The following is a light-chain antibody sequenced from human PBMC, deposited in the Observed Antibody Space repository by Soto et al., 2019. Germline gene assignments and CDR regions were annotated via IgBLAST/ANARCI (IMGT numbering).Light chain of an antibody. CDR3: QQYGSSRT. V-gene: IGKV3-20*01. CDR2: GAY. J-gene: IGKJ1*01. CDR1: QSVSSSY. Sequence: EIVLTQSPCTLSLSPGERATLSCRASQSVSSSYLAWYQQQPGQAPRLLIYGAYSRATGIPERFSGSGSAKDFLLTISILQPEVVAVYYCQQYGSSRTFGQGTKVEIK.